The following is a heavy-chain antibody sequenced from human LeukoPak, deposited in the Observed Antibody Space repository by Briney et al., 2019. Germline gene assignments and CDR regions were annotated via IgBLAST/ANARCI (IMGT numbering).Heavy chain of an antibody. Sequence: SETLSLTCAVYGGSFSGYYWSWIRQPPGMGLEWIGEINHSGSTNYNPSLKSRVTISVDTSKNQFSLKLSSVTAADTAVYYCARARNYYDSSGYYRYYYYYYMDVWGKGTAVTVSS. J-gene: IGHJ6*03. CDR2: INHSGST. V-gene: IGHV4-34*01. D-gene: IGHD3-22*01. CDR3: ARARNYYDSSGYYRYYYYYYMDV. CDR1: GGSFSGYY.